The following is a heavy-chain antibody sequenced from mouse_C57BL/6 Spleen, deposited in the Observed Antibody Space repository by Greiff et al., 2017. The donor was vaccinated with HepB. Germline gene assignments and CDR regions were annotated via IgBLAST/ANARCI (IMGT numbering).Heavy chain of an antibody. V-gene: IGHV5-16*01. CDR2: INYDGSST. Sequence: DVHLVESEGGLVQPGSSMKLSCTASGFTFSDYYMAWVRQVPEKGLEWVANINYDGSSTYYLDSLKSRFIISRDNAKNILYLQMSSLKSEDTATYYCAREGGTGTSYFDYWGQGTTLTVSS. CDR1: GFTFSDYY. D-gene: IGHD4-1*01. J-gene: IGHJ2*01. CDR3: AREGGTGTSYFDY.